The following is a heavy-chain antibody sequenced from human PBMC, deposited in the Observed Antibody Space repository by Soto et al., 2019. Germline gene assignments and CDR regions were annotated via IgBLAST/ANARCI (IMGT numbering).Heavy chain of an antibody. D-gene: IGHD4-4*01. CDR1: GFTFSSYS. Sequence: ESGGGLVQPGGSLRLSCAASGFTFSSYSMNWVRQAPGKGLEWVSYISSSSSTIYYADSVKGRFTISRDNAKNSLYLQMNSLRAEDTAVYYCEGGGTTVGFDYWGQGTLVTVSS. CDR2: ISSSSSTI. V-gene: IGHV3-48*01. J-gene: IGHJ4*02. CDR3: EGGGTTVGFDY.